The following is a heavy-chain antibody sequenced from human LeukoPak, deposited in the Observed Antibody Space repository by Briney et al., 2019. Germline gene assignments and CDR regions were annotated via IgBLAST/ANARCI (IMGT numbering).Heavy chain of an antibody. Sequence: SETLSLTCIVSGDSISSDYWSWIRQPPGKGLEWIGNINYSGSSNYNPSLKSRVILSIDTSKNEVSLNLRSVIAADTAVYYCARLDCAADTCYNYWGQGTLVTVSS. CDR1: GDSISSDY. J-gene: IGHJ4*02. V-gene: IGHV4-59*08. CDR3: ARLDCAADTCYNY. D-gene: IGHD2-15*01. CDR2: INYSGSS.